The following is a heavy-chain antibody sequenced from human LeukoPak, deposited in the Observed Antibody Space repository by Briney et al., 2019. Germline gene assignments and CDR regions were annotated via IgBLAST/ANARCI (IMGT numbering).Heavy chain of an antibody. CDR1: GYTFTSYD. J-gene: IGHJ5*02. Sequence: ASVKVSCKASGYTFTSYDINWVRQATGQGLEWMGWMNPNSGNTGYAQKFQGRVTMTRNTSISTAYVELSSLRSEDTAVYYCATVRYYDFWSGWASNWFDPWGQGTLVTVSS. D-gene: IGHD3-3*01. V-gene: IGHV1-8*01. CDR2: MNPNSGNT. CDR3: ATVRYYDFWSGWASNWFDP.